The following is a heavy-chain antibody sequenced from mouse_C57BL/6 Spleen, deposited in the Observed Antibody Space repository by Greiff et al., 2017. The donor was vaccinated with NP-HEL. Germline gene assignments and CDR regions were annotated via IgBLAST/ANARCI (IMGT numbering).Heavy chain of an antibody. CDR1: GYAFSSYW. Sequence: VKLQESGAELVKPGASVKISCKASGYAFSSYWMNWVKQRPGKGLEWIGQIYPGDGDTNYNGKFKGKATLTADKSSSTAYMQRSSLTSEDSAVYFCARGGDEESFDYWGQGTTLTVSS. D-gene: IGHD3-3*01. CDR3: ARGGDEESFDY. V-gene: IGHV1-80*01. J-gene: IGHJ2*01. CDR2: IYPGDGDT.